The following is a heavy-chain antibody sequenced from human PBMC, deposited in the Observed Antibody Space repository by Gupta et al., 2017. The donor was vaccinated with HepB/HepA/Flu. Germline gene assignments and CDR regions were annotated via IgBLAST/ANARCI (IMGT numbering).Heavy chain of an antibody. CDR1: GGSFRGYY. CDR2: INHSGST. CDR3: ASRPPCHEGGEQVNNWFDP. D-gene: IGHD3-10*01. V-gene: IGHV4-34*01. J-gene: IGHJ5*02. Sequence: QVQLQQWGAGLLKPSETLSLTCAVYGGSFRGYYGSWIRQPPGKGLGWIGEINHSGSTNYNPSLKRRVTISVDTSKNQFSLKLSSVTAADTPVYYCASRPPCHEGGEQVNNWFDPWCQGPLVTVYS.